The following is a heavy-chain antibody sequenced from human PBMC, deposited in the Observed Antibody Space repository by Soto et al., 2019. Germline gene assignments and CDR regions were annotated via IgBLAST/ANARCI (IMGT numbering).Heavy chain of an antibody. CDR2: INPSGGST. CDR3: ARGGQLRYLDWLLDY. CDR1: GYTFTSYF. D-gene: IGHD3-9*01. Sequence: ASVKVSCKASGYTFTSYFMHWVRQAPGQGLEWMGIINPSGGSTSYAQKFQGRVTMTRDTSTSTVYMELSSLRSEDTAVYYCARGGQLRYLDWLLDYWGQGTLVTVSS. J-gene: IGHJ4*02. V-gene: IGHV1-46*03.